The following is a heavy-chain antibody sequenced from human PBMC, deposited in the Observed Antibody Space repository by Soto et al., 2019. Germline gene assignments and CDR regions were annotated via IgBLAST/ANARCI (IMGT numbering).Heavy chain of an antibody. CDR2: IIPISETT. CDR1: GGTFSGLD. D-gene: IGHD3-22*01. J-gene: IGHJ6*02. V-gene: IGHV1-69*06. Sequence: SVKVSCKASGGTFSGLDINWLRQSPGQGLEWMGGIIPISETTNYAQIFQGRVSIVADISTSTAYMELSRLRSEDTAVYYCARALLSHSYDSGGYDSYFHAMDVWGQGTPVTVSS. CDR3: ARALLSHSYDSGGYDSYFHAMDV.